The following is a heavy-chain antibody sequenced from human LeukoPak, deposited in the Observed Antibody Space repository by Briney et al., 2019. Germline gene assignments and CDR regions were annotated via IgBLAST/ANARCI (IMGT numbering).Heavy chain of an antibody. CDR1: GFTFSSYT. J-gene: IGHJ3*02. Sequence: GRSLRLSCVASGFTFSSYTMHWVRQAPGKGLEWVAVIAYDGNKKYYADSLKGRFTISRDNSKNTLYLQMNSLRADDTAVYYCAKGLSITMLRGAHAFDIWGQGTMVTVSS. CDR2: IAYDGNKK. V-gene: IGHV3-30-3*01. D-gene: IGHD3-10*01. CDR3: AKGLSITMLRGAHAFDI.